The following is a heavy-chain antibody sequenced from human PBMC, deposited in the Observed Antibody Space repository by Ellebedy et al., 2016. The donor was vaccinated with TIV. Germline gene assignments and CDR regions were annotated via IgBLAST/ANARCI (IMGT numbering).Heavy chain of an antibody. V-gene: IGHV1-58*01. CDR1: GFTFTKSA. Sequence: AASVKVSCKDSGFTFTKSAVQWVRQARGQRLEWIGWIVGGSGNTHYAQKFQERVTITRYMSTSTAYMELSSLRSEDTAVYYCAADSVVGPSASWYFDLWGRGTLVTVSS. CDR3: AADSVVGPSASWYFDL. D-gene: IGHD4-23*01. CDR2: IVGGSGNT. J-gene: IGHJ2*01.